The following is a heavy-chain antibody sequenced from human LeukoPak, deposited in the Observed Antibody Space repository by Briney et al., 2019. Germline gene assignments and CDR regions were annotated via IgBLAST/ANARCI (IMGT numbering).Heavy chain of an antibody. CDR1: GFTFSSYA. D-gene: IGHD3-10*01. V-gene: IGHV3-23*01. Sequence: PGGSLRLSCAASGFTFSSYAMTWVRQAPGKGLEWVSAISGSGGSTYDADSVKGRFTISRDNPKNTLYLQMNSLRIDDTAVYYCAKGNRFGSGSYSEYWGQGTLVTVSS. J-gene: IGHJ4*02. CDR2: ISGSGGST. CDR3: AKGNRFGSGSYSEY.